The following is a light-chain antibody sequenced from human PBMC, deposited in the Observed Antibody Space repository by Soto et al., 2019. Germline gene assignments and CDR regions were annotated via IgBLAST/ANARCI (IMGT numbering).Light chain of an antibody. CDR3: HQYNMWPPLI. Sequence: EIVMTQSPATLSVSPGESATLSCRASQSVRSNLAWYQQKPGQAPRLLIYGASTRATGIPARFSGSGSGTEFTLTIGGLQSEDFAVYYCHQYNMWPPLIFGGGTKVEIK. CDR1: QSVRSN. J-gene: IGKJ4*01. V-gene: IGKV3-15*01. CDR2: GAS.